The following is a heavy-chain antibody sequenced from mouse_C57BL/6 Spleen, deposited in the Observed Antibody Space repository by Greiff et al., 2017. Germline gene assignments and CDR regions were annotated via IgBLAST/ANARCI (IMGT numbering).Heavy chain of an antibody. J-gene: IGHJ2*01. D-gene: IGHD1-1*01. CDR2: IDPETGGT. CDR3: TRGAPSFITTVVPHFDY. CDR1: GYTFTDYE. Sequence: QVQLQQSGAELVRPGASVTLSCKASGYTFTDYEMHWVKQTPVHGLEWIGAIDPETGGTAYNQKFKGKAILTADKSSSTAYMELRSLTSEDAAVYYCTRGAPSFITTVVPHFDYWGQGTTLTVSS. V-gene: IGHV1-15*01.